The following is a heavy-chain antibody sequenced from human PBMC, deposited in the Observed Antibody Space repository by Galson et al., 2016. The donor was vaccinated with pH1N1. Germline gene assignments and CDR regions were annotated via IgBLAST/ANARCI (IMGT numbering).Heavy chain of an antibody. CDR3: ARRYYFDY. CDR1: GYSVTRYY. V-gene: IGHV1-46*01. J-gene: IGHJ4*02. Sequence: SVKVSCKASGYSVTRYYMHWIRQAPGQGLEWMGIIDLSDGTTTYSQKFQDRISLTRDTSTNSVYMELNNLRPGDSATYFCARRYYFDYWGQGTLVTVSS. CDR2: IDLSDGTT.